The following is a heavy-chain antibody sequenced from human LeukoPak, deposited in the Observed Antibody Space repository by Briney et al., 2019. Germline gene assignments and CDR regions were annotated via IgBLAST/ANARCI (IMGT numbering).Heavy chain of an antibody. CDR2: VSSSSSFI. Sequence: QPGGSLRLSCAASGFTFSSYSMTWVRPAPGKGLEWVSSVSSSSSFIYYADSVKGRFTISRDNAKNSLYLQMNSLRAEDTAVYYCARVRYSYGYWGYGSGFDVWGKGTTVTVSS. D-gene: IGHD5-18*01. V-gene: IGHV3-21*01. CDR1: GFTFSSYS. CDR3: ARVRYSYGYWGYGSGFDV. J-gene: IGHJ6*04.